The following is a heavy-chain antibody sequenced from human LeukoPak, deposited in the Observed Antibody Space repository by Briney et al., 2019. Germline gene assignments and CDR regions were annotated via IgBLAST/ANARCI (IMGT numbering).Heavy chain of an antibody. D-gene: IGHD2-15*01. Sequence: SETLSLTCAVYGGSFSGYYWGWIRQPPGKGLEWIGSIYYGGSTYYNPSLKSRVTISVDTSKSQFSLKLSSVTAADTAVYYCARHRVVAASSPLDYWGQGTLVTVSS. CDR1: GGSFSGYY. CDR3: ARHRVVAASSPLDY. J-gene: IGHJ4*02. CDR2: IYYGGST. V-gene: IGHV4-39*01.